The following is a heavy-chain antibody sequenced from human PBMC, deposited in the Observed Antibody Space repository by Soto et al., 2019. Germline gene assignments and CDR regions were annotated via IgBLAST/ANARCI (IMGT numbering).Heavy chain of an antibody. D-gene: IGHD6-13*01. V-gene: IGHV3-21*01. CDR3: ATYSIRRLYY. CDR2: ISGSSNFI. J-gene: IGHJ4*02. Sequence: EVQLVESGGGLVKPGGSLRLSCAASGFTFSSYSMTWVRQAPGKGLEWVSSISGSSNFIYYADSMKGRFTISRDNAKNSLYLQMNILRAEDTAVYYCATYSIRRLYYWGQGSLVTVSS. CDR1: GFTFSSYS.